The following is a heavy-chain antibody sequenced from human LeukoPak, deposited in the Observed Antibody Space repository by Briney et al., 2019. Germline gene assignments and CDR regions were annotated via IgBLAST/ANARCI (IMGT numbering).Heavy chain of an antibody. CDR3: ARAAYDFWSGYYENYYMDV. CDR2: IYTSGST. Sequence: PSETLSLTCTVSGGSISSCYWSWLRQPAGKGLEWIGRIYTSGSTNYNPSLKSRVTMSVDTSKNQFSLKLSSVTAADTAVYYCARAAYDFWSGYYENYYMDVWGKGTTVTVSS. D-gene: IGHD3-3*01. V-gene: IGHV4-4*07. CDR1: GGSISSCY. J-gene: IGHJ6*03.